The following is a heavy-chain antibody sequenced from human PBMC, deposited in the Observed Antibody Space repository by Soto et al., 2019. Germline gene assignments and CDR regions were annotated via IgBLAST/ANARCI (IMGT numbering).Heavy chain of an antibody. V-gene: IGHV4-4*07. CDR3: AGAPGIAAAGTLDY. CDR2: IYTSGST. CDR1: GGSISSYY. Sequence: KPSETLSLTCTVSGGSISSYYWSWIRQPAGKGLEWIGRIYTSGSTNYNPSLKSRVTMSVDTSKNQFSLKLSSVTAADTAVYYCAGAPGIAAAGTLDYWGQGTLVTVSS. J-gene: IGHJ4*02. D-gene: IGHD6-13*01.